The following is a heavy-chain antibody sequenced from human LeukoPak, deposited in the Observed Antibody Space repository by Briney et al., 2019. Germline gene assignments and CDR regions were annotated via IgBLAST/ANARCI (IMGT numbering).Heavy chain of an antibody. V-gene: IGHV1-69*04. D-gene: IGHD1-26*01. Sequence: SVKVSCKASGGAFSSYAISWVRQAPGQGLEWMGRIIPIFGIANYAQKFQGRVTITADKSTSTAYMELSSLRSEDTAVYYCARVIVGATTGKYYFDYWGQGTLVTVSS. CDR3: ARVIVGATTGKYYFDY. J-gene: IGHJ4*02. CDR2: IIPIFGIA. CDR1: GGAFSSYA.